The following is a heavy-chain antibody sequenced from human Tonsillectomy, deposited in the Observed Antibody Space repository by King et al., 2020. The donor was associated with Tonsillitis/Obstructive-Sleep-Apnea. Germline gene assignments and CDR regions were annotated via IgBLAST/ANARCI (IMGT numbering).Heavy chain of an antibody. V-gene: IGHV3-20*04. CDR1: GFTFDDFG. CDR3: ARNLGPSIGYFDN. J-gene: IGHJ4*02. D-gene: IGHD1-26*01. CDR2: IAWNGGST. Sequence: VQLVESGGGMVRPGGSLRLSCAASGFTFDDFGMTWVRQAPGRGLECVSAIAWNGGSTRYVDSVKGRFTISRDSAKNSLYLEMNSLRAEDTALYYCARNLGPSIGYFDNWGQGTLVTVSS.